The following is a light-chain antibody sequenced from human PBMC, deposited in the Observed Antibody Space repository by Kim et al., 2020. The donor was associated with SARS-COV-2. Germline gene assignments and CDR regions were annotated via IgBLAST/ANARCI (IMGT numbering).Light chain of an antibody. J-gene: IGKJ2*01. CDR1: QSVFYSSWNKNN. CDR3: QQYYTFPYT. V-gene: IGKV4-1*01. Sequence: DIVMTQSPESLAVSLGERATINCKSSQSVFYSSWNKNNLGWYQQKPGQPPKLLLYGASTRESGVPDRFSGSGSGTDFTLTISSLQAEDVAVYYCQQYYTFPYTFGQGTKLEI. CDR2: GAS.